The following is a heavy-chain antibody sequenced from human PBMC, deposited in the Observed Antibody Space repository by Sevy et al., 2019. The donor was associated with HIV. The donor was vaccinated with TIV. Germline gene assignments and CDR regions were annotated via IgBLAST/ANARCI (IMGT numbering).Heavy chain of an antibody. J-gene: IGHJ4*01. CDR3: ARHAFKHGYRPSYFDS. CDR2: IYHTGST. D-gene: IGHD5-18*01. V-gene: IGHV4-39*01. Sequence: SETLSLTCTVSGGSISAKTYFWGWIRQPPGKGLEWIGRIYHTGSTYHSPALQSRVGVSVNTSKKLFSVKLSAVTAAETAVYFCARHAFKHGYRPSYFDSWSHGTLVTVSS. CDR1: GGSISAKTYF.